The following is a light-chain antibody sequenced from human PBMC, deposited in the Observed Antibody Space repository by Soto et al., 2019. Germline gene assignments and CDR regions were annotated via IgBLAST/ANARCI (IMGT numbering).Light chain of an antibody. V-gene: IGLV1-40*01. CDR3: QSYDSSLSGYV. Sequence: QSVLTQPPSVSGAPGQRVTISCTGSSSNIGAGYDVHWYQQLPGTAPKLLIYGNNNRSSGVPDRFSGSKSGTSASLAITGLQAEDEADYSCQSYDSSLSGYVFGTGTKLTVL. J-gene: IGLJ1*01. CDR2: GNN. CDR1: SSNIGAGYD.